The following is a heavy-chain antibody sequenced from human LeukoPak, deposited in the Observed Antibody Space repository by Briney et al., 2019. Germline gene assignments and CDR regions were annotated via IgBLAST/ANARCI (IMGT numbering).Heavy chain of an antibody. Sequence: PSETLSLTCTASGGSISSYYWSWIRQPPGKGLEWIGYIYYSGSTNYNPSLKSRVTISVDTSKNQFSLKLSSVTAADTAVYYCARHDGMLGDYRWGWFDSWGQGTLVTVSS. D-gene: IGHD4-17*01. V-gene: IGHV4-59*01. CDR3: ARHDGMLGDYRWGWFDS. J-gene: IGHJ5*01. CDR1: GGSISSYY. CDR2: IYYSGST.